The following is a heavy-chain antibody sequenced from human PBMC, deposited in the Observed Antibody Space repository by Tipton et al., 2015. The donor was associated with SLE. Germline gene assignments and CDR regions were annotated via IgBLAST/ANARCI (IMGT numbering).Heavy chain of an antibody. CDR2: IYYSGST. J-gene: IGHJ3*02. D-gene: IGHD6-19*01. CDR1: GGSISSSAYY. Sequence: TLSLTCTVSGGSISSSAYYWGWIRQPPGKGLEWIGTIYYSGSTNYNPSLKSRVTISVDTSKNQFSLKLSSVTAADTAVYYCARGYSSGWYRNAFDIWGQGTMVTVSS. CDR3: ARGYSSGWYRNAFDI. V-gene: IGHV4-39*07.